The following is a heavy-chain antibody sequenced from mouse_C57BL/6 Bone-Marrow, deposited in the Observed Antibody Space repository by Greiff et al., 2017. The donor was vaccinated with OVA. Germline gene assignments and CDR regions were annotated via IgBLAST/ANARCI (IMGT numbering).Heavy chain of an antibody. Sequence: EVMLVESEGGLVQPGSSMKLSCTASGFTFSDYYMAWVRQVPEKGLEWVANINYDGSSTYYLDSLKSRFIISRDNAKNILYLQMSSLKSEDTATYYCARDGYYGSSGFAYWGQGTLVTVSA. J-gene: IGHJ3*01. V-gene: IGHV5-16*01. CDR3: ARDGYYGSSGFAY. CDR1: GFTFSDYY. D-gene: IGHD1-1*01. CDR2: INYDGSST.